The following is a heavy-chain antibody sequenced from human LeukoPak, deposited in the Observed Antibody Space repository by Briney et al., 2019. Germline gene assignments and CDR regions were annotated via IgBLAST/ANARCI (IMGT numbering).Heavy chain of an antibody. CDR2: IYTSGST. Sequence: PSQTLSLTCTVSGGSINSGSYYWSWIRQPAGKGLEWIGRIYTSGSTNYNPSLKSRVTMSVDTSKNQFSLKLSSVTAADTAVYYCARCRGLSGWYFDAFDIWGQGTMVTVSS. D-gene: IGHD6-19*01. V-gene: IGHV4-61*02. CDR3: ARCRGLSGWYFDAFDI. CDR1: GGSINSGSYY. J-gene: IGHJ3*02.